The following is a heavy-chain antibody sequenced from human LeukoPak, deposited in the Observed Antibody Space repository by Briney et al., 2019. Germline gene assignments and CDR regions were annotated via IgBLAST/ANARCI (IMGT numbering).Heavy chain of an antibody. CDR2: ITSSGGNT. Sequence: PGGSLRLSCAASGFTFSNYAMNWLRQAPGKGLEWVSAITSSGGNTYYTDSVKGRFTISRDNSKNTLYLQMNSLRAEDTAVYYCAREEVEDGYNYNYWGQGTLVTVSS. V-gene: IGHV3-23*01. J-gene: IGHJ4*02. CDR1: GFTFSNYA. CDR3: AREEVEDGYNYNY. D-gene: IGHD5-24*01.